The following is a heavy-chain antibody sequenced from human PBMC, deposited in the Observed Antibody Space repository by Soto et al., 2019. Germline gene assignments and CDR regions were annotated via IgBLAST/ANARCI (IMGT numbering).Heavy chain of an antibody. Sequence: QVQLVQSGAEVKKPGSSVQVSCKASGGTFSRYAISWVRQAPGQGLEWLGGIIPIFGTANYAEKFQGRVTVTADDSASTAYMELSILSSEVTAVYYGASEYSSCWYYFDYSVRGTLVVVSS. CDR3: ASEYSSCWYYFDY. D-gene: IGHD6-13*01. J-gene: IGHJ4*02. CDR1: GGTFSRYA. V-gene: IGHV1-69*01. CDR2: IIPIFGTA.